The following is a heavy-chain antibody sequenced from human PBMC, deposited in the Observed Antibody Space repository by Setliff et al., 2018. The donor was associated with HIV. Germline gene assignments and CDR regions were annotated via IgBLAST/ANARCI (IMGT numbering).Heavy chain of an antibody. V-gene: IGHV4-4*07. Sequence: SETLSLTCTVSGASINSYYWNWIRQPAGKGLEWIGRIYSSGNMKYSPSLRGRVTMSVDPSKNQFSLKLNSVTAADTAIYYCARGNYDTSDYYTNFYYYYMDVWGKGTAVTVSS. CDR2: IYSSGNM. D-gene: IGHD3-22*01. J-gene: IGHJ6*03. CDR3: ARGNYDTSDYYTNFYYYYMDV. CDR1: GASINSYY.